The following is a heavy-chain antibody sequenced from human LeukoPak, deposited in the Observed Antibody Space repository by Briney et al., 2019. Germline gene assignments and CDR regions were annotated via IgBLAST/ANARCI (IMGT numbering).Heavy chain of an antibody. CDR1: GFTFSSYG. D-gene: IGHD3-10*02. CDR3: AELGITMIGGV. V-gene: IGHV3-48*04. J-gene: IGHJ6*04. CDR2: ISSSGSTI. Sequence: GGSLRLSCAASGFTFSSYGMYWVRQAPGKGLEWVSYISSSGSTIYYADSVKGRFTISRDNAKNSLYLQMNSLRAEDTAVYYCAELGITMIGGVGGKGTTVTISS.